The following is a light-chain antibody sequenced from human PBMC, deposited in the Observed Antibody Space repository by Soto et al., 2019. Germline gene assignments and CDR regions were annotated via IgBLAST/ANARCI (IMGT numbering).Light chain of an antibody. CDR2: VAS. Sequence: EIVMTQSPATLSVSPGERVTLSCRASQSVRNNLAWYQQKPGQAPRLLIYVASRRASAIPDRFSGSGSATDFTLTISRLEPEDFAVYYCQQYGSSPLTFGGGTKVDIK. J-gene: IGKJ4*01. CDR1: QSVRNN. CDR3: QQYGSSPLT. V-gene: IGKV3-20*01.